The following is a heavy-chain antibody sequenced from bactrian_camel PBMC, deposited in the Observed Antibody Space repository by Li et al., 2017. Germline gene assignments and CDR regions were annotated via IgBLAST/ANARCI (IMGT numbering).Heavy chain of an antibody. CDR1: VSTYSPDQ. V-gene: IGHV3S54*01. CDR2: IATGSGRA. CDR3: WSLSGPY. D-gene: IGHD6*01. Sequence: VQLVESGGGSVQAGGSLTLSCAVSVSTYSPDQIGWFRQPPGKEREGVAAIATGSGRAWYDSSVAGRFTISRDNAKNTMYLQLSTLKTEDMAMYYCWSLSGPYWGQGTQVTVS. J-gene: IGHJ4*01.